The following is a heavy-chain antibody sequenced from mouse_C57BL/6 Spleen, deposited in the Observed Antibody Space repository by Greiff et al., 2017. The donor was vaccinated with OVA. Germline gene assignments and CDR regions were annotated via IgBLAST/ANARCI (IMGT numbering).Heavy chain of an antibody. V-gene: IGHV1-82*01. D-gene: IGHD2-4*01. CDR1: GYAFSSSW. CDR2: IYPGDGDT. J-gene: IGHJ2*01. Sequence: QVQLQQSGPELVKPGASVKISCKASGYAFSSSWMNWVKQRPGQGLEWIGRIYPGDGDTNYNGKFKGKATLTADKSSSTAYMQLSSLTSEDSAVYFCASHDYDGGNYFDYWGQGTTLTVSS. CDR3: ASHDYDGGNYFDY.